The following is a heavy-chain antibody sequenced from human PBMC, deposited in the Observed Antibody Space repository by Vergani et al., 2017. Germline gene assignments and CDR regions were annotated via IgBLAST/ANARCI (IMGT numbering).Heavy chain of an antibody. CDR3: ARGGRRWLQPSAGDAFDL. Sequence: QVQLVQSGAEVKKPGSSVKVSCKASGGTFSSYAISWVRQAPGQGLEWMGGIIPIFGTANYAQKFQGRVTITADESTSAAYMERSSLRSEDTAVYYCARGGRRWLQPSAGDAFDLWGQGTMVTVSS. D-gene: IGHD5-24*01. V-gene: IGHV1-69*01. J-gene: IGHJ3*01. CDR2: IIPIFGTA. CDR1: GGTFSSYA.